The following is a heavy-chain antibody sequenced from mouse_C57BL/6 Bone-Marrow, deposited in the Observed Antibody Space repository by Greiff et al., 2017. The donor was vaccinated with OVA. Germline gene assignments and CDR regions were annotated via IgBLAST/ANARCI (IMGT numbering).Heavy chain of an antibody. D-gene: IGHD3-2*02. Sequence: QVQLQQPGAELVRPGTSVKLSCKASGYTFTSYWMHWVKQRPGQGLEWIGVIDPSDSYTNYNQKFKGKATLTVDTSSSTAYMQLSSLTSEDSAVYYCARKEASWFAYWGQGTLVTVSA. V-gene: IGHV1-59*01. CDR1: GYTFTSYW. CDR3: ARKEASWFAY. CDR2: IDPSDSYT. J-gene: IGHJ3*01.